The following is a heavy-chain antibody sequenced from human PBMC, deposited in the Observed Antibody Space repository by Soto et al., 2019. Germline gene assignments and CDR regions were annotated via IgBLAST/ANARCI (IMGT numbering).Heavy chain of an antibody. J-gene: IGHJ5*02. V-gene: IGHV4-59*01. CDR3: ARATSITGTTHWFDP. CDR2: IYYSGST. Sequence: PSETLSLTCTVSGGSISSYYWSWIRQPPGKGLEWIGYIYYSGSTNYNPSLKSRVTISVDTSKNQFSLKLSSVTAADTAVYYCARATSITGTTHWFDPWGQGTLVTVS. D-gene: IGHD1-7*01. CDR1: GGSISSYY.